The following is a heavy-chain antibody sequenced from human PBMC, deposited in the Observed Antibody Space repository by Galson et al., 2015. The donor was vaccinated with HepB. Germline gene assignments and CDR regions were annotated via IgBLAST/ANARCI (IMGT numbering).Heavy chain of an antibody. Sequence: ALVKPTQTLTLTCTFSGFSLSTSGMRVSWIRQPPGKALEWLARIDWDDDKFYSTSLKTRLTISKDTSKNQVVLTMTNMDPVDTATYYCARYQLGAFDIWGQGTMVTVSS. CDR1: GFSLSTSGMR. J-gene: IGHJ3*02. CDR2: IDWDDDK. V-gene: IGHV2-70*04. D-gene: IGHD1-1*01. CDR3: ARYQLGAFDI.